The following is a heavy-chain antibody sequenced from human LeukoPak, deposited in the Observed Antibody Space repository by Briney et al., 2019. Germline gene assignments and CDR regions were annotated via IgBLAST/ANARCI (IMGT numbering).Heavy chain of an antibody. D-gene: IGHD4-23*01. J-gene: IGHJ4*02. CDR2: INHSGST. CDR3: AKSPTPYYGGRLYYFDY. V-gene: IGHV4-34*01. Sequence: PSETLSLTCAVYGGSFSGYYWSWIRQPPGKGLEWIGEINHSGSTNYNPSLKSRVTISVDTSKNQFSLQLNSVAPEDTAVYYCAKSPTPYYGGRLYYFDYWGQGTLVTVSS. CDR1: GGSFSGYY.